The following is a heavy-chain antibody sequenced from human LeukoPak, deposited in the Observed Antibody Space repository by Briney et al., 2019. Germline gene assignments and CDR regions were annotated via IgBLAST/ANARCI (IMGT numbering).Heavy chain of an antibody. CDR1: GYTFTSYG. CDR2: ISAYNGNT. CDR3: ARDSSSWSSFDY. D-gene: IGHD6-13*01. Sequence: ASVKVSCKASGYTFTSYGISWVRQAPGQGLEWMGWISAYNGNTNYAQKLQGRVTLTTDTSTSTAYMELRSLRSDDTAVYYCARDSSSWSSFDYWGQGTLVTVSS. V-gene: IGHV1-18*01. J-gene: IGHJ4*02.